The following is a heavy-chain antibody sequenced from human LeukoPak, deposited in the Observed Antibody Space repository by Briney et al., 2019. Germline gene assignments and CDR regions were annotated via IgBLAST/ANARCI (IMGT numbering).Heavy chain of an antibody. V-gene: IGHV1-8*01. D-gene: IGHD3-3*01. CDR1: GYTFTSYD. CDR3: ARGLDYDFWSGYYGMDV. CDR2: MNPNSGNT. J-gene: IGHJ6*02. Sequence: ASVKVSCKASGYTFTSYDIHWVRQATGQGLEWMGWMNPNSGNTGYAQKFQGRVTMTRNTSISTAYMELSSLRSEDTAVYYCARGLDYDFWSGYYGMDVWGQGTTVTVSS.